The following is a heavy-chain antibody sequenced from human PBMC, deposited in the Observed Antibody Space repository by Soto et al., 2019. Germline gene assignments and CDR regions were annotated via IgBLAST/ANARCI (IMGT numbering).Heavy chain of an antibody. J-gene: IGHJ4*02. CDR1: GDSISAYS. Sequence: PSETLSLTCTVSGDSISAYSWSWVRQPPGKGLEWIGNIHYNGNTKYSPSLKSRVTMSVDTSKNQFSLKLSSMTAADTAVYFCSRVDGDYRTDYWGQGTLVTVSS. CDR3: SRVDGDYRTDY. CDR2: IHYNGNT. D-gene: IGHD4-17*01. V-gene: IGHV4-59*01.